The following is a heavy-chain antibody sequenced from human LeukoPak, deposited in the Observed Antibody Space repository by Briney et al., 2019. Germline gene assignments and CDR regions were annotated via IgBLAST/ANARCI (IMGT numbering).Heavy chain of an antibody. CDR2: ISYDGSNK. D-gene: IGHD2-15*01. V-gene: IGHV3-30*04. J-gene: IGHJ4*02. Sequence: PGRSLRLSCAASGFTFSSYAMHRVRQAPGKGLEWVAVISYDGSNKYYADSVKGRFTISRDNSKNTLYLQMNSLRAEDTAVYYCARDPYCSGGSCTAGFDYWGQGTLVTVSS. CDR3: ARDPYCSGGSCTAGFDY. CDR1: GFTFSSYA.